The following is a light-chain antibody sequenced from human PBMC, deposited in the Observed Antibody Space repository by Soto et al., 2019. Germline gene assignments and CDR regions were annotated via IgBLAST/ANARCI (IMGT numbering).Light chain of an antibody. CDR2: ASS. CDR1: QAIRND. Sequence: AIQMTQSPSSLSASVGDRVTITCRASQAIRNDLAWYQLKPGKAPKLLIYASSTLQSGVPSRFSGSGSGTDFTLTISSLQPDDFASYYCQQDYNYPWTFGQGNKVELK. CDR3: QQDYNYPWT. J-gene: IGKJ1*01. V-gene: IGKV1-6*01.